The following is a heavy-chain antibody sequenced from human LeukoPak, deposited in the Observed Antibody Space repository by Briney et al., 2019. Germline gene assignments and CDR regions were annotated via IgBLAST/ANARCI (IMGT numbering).Heavy chain of an antibody. J-gene: IGHJ4*02. CDR2: ISSSSSYI. CDR1: GFTFSSYS. Sequence: PGGSLRLSCAASGFTFSSYSMNWVRQAPGKGLEWVSSISSSSSYIYYADSVKGRFTISRDNAKSSLYLQMNSLRAEDTAVYYCARDRGGATFSLDYWGQGTLVTVSS. D-gene: IGHD1-26*01. CDR3: ARDRGGATFSLDY. V-gene: IGHV3-21*01.